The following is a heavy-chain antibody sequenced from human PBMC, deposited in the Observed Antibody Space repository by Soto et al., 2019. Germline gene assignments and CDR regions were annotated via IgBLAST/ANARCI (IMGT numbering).Heavy chain of an antibody. Sequence: PSETLSLTCTVSGGSISSYYWSWIRQPPGKGLEWIGYIYYSGSTNYNPSLKSRVTISVDTSKNQFSLKLSSVTAADTAVYYCARVDFGARRALEDWGQGTLVTVSS. CDR3: ARVDFGARRALED. CDR1: GGSISSYY. CDR2: IYYSGST. J-gene: IGHJ4*02. V-gene: IGHV4-59*01. D-gene: IGHD3-10*01.